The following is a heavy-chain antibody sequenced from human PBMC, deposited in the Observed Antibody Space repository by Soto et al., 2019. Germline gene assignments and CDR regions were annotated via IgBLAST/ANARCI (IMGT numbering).Heavy chain of an antibody. J-gene: IGHJ6*02. Sequence: SDTLSLTCTVSCGSISSYYWSWIRQPPGKGLEWIGYIYYSGSTNYNPSLKSRVTISVDTSKNQFSLKLSSVTAADTAVYYCARDRSNTAGYYYYGMDVWGQGTTVTVSS. CDR3: ARDRSNTAGYYYYGMDV. V-gene: IGHV4-59*01. CDR1: CGSISSYY. CDR2: IYYSGST. D-gene: IGHD5-18*01.